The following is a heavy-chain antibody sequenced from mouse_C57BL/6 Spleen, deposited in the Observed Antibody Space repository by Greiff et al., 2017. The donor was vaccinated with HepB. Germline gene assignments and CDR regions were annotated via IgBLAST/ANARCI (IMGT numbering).Heavy chain of an antibody. CDR2: IHPNSGST. Sequence: QVQLQQPGAELVKPGASVKLSCKASGYTFTSYWMHWVKQRPGQGLEWIGMIHPNSGSTNYNEKFKSKATLTVGKSSSTAYMQLSSLTSEDSAVYYCGRLGVTAFMDYWGQGTSVTVSS. D-gene: IGHD2-3*01. J-gene: IGHJ4*01. CDR3: GRLGVTAFMDY. CDR1: GYTFTSYW. V-gene: IGHV1-64*01.